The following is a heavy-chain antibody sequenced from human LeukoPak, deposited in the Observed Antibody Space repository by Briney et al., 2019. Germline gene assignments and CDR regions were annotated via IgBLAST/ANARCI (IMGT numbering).Heavy chain of an antibody. CDR3: ANFDTGV. CDR2: IDTSGISA. CDR1: GFTFRSYW. D-gene: IGHD3-10*01. J-gene: IGHJ4*02. Sequence: GGSLRLSCVDSGFTFRSYWIHWVRQAPGKGLEWVSHIDTSGISATYADSVKGRFTISRDNAKNTVYLQMNSLRAEDTAIYYCANFDTGVWGQGTLVTVSS. V-gene: IGHV3-74*01.